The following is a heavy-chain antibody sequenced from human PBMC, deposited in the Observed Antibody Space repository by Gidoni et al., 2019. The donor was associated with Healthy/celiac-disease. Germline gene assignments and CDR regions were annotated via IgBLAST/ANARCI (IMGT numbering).Heavy chain of an antibody. D-gene: IGHD3-3*01. J-gene: IGHJ4*02. CDR1: GGSISSGGYY. Sequence: QVQLQESGPGLVKPSQTLSLTCTVSGGSISSGGYYWSWIRQHPGKGLAWIGYIYYSGSTYYNPYITSSVIISVDMSSDHFSLELSSVTDATTAVYYCARVHIPYIGDFWSRLVGIDYWGQGTLFTVSS. V-gene: IGHV4-31*01. CDR3: ARVHIPYIGDFWSRLVGIDY. CDR2: IYYSGST.